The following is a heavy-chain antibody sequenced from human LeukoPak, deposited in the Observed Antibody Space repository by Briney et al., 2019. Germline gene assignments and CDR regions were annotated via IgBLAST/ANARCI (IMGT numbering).Heavy chain of an antibody. J-gene: IGHJ4*02. V-gene: IGHV1-2*02. CDR1: GYTFTGYY. D-gene: IGHD5-18*01. CDR2: INPNSGGT. Sequence: ASVKVSCKASGYTFTGYYMHWVRQAPGQGLEWMGWINPNSGGTNYAQKFQGRVTMTRDTSISTAYMELSRLRSDDTAVYYCAREVAGYTAMAAFDYWGQGTLVTVSS. CDR3: AREVAGYTAMAAFDY.